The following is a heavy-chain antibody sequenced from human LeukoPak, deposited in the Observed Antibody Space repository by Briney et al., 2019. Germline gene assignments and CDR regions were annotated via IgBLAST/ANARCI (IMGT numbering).Heavy chain of an antibody. CDR1: GFTVSSNY. J-gene: IGHJ4*02. V-gene: IGHV3-53*01. CDR2: IYSGGST. CDR3: ARAYDSSGYYYLPRYYFDY. D-gene: IGHD3-22*01. Sequence: GGSLRLSCAASGFTVSSNYMSWVRQAPGKGLEWVSVIYSGGSTYYADSVKGRFTISRDNSKNTLYLQMNSLRAEDTAVYYCARAYDSSGYYYLPRYYFDYWGQGTLVTVSS.